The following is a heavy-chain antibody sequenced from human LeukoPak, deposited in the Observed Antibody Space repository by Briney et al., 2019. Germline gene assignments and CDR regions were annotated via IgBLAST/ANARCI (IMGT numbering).Heavy chain of an antibody. V-gene: IGHV1-46*01. CDR3: ARRVFITFPPNNWFDP. CDR2: INPSGGST. CDR1: GYAFTSYY. Sequence: ASVKVSCKASGYAFTSYYMHWVRQAPGQGLEWMGIINPSGGSTSYAQKFQGRVTMTRDTSTSTVYMELSSLRSEDTAVYYCARRVFITFPPNNWFDPWGQGTLVTVSS. J-gene: IGHJ5*02. D-gene: IGHD2-8*01.